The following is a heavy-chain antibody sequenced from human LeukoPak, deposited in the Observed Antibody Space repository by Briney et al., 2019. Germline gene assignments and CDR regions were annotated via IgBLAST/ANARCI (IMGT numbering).Heavy chain of an antibody. D-gene: IGHD2-15*01. CDR2: ISSSSSTI. V-gene: IGHV3-48*04. J-gene: IGHJ4*02. CDR1: GFTFSSYS. CDR3: ARGPRTPSFDY. Sequence: SGGSLRLSCAASGFTFSSYSMNWVRQAPGKGLEWVSYISSSSSTIYYADSVKGRFTISRDNAKNSLHLQMNSLRAEDTAVYYCARGPRTPSFDYWGQGTLVTVSS.